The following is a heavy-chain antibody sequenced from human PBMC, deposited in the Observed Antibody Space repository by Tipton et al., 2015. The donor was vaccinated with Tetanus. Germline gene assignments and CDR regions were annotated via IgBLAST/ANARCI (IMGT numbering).Heavy chain of an antibody. J-gene: IGHJ4*02. CDR3: TKDVGIVLFDY. CDR2: ISGSGEGK. Sequence: SLRLSCAASGFSFSSYAMTWVRQAPGRGLEWVSAISGSGEGKFYADSVQGRFTISRDNSKNTMYLQMNSLRAEDTAVYYCTKDVGIVLFDYWGQGTLVTVSS. V-gene: IGHV3-23*01. CDR1: GFSFSSYA. D-gene: IGHD2-8*01.